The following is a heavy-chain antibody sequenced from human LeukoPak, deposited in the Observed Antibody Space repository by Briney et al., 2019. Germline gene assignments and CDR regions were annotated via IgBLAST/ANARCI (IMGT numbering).Heavy chain of an antibody. Sequence: SETLSLTCSGTDGSVSSDNLCSSWIRQPPGKGLEWIGWIYNSGSTNYNPSLKSRVTISVDTSKNQFSLSLRSVTAADTAGYYCERGRGLWGQGTLVTVSS. CDR1: DGSVSSDNLC. D-gene: IGHD3-10*01. V-gene: IGHV4-61*01. CDR2: IYNSGST. CDR3: ERGRGL. J-gene: IGHJ4*02.